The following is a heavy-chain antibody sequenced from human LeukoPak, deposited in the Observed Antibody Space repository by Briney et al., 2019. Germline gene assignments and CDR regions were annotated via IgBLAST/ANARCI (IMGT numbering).Heavy chain of an antibody. CDR1: GGSISSYY. J-gene: IGHJ3*02. D-gene: IGHD2-15*01. CDR3: ARVQGDIVVVVAAPQYAFDI. CDR2: IHSSGST. V-gene: IGHV4-59*01. Sequence: KPSETLSLTCTVSGGSISSYYWSWIRQPPGKGLEWIGYIHSSGSTNYNRSLKSRVIMSIDTSKNQISLKLRSVTAADTAVYYCARVQGDIVVVVAAPQYAFDIWGQGTMVTVSS.